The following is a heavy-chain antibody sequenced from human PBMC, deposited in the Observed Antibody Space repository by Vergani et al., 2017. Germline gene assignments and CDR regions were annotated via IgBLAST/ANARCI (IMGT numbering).Heavy chain of an antibody. CDR3: ARVRREWRYFDY. Sequence: QVQLQQWGAGLLKPSETLSLTCAVYGGSFSGYYWSWIRQPPGKGLEWIGEINHSGSTNYNPSLKSRVTISVDTSKNQFSLKLSSVTAADTAVYYCARVRREWRYFDYWGQGTLVTVSS. D-gene: IGHD3-3*01. CDR1: GGSFSGYY. J-gene: IGHJ4*02. CDR2: INHSGST. V-gene: IGHV4-34*01.